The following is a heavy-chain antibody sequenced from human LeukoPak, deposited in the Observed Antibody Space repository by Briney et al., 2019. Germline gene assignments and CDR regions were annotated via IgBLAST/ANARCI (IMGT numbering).Heavy chain of an antibody. Sequence: ASVKVSCKASGYTFISYGMSWVRRAPGQGLEWMGWISAFNDNTNYAQKFRGRVTMTTDTFTSTAYMELRSLRYDDTAIYYCARGLDTPDYYGQGTLVTVSS. V-gene: IGHV1-18*01. CDR1: GYTFISYG. CDR3: ARGLDTPDY. CDR2: ISAFNDNT. J-gene: IGHJ4*02. D-gene: IGHD5-18*01.